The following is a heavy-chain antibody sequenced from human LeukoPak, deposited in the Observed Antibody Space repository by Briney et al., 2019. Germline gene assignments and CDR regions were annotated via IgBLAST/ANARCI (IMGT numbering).Heavy chain of an antibody. V-gene: IGHV1-8*01. CDR3: ARQSTGSYYSPIDY. CDR1: GYTFTSYD. CDR2: MNPNSGNT. Sequence: ASVKVSCKASGYTFTSYDINWVRQAAGQGLEWMGWMNPNSGNTGYGQKFQGRVTMTRNVFISTAYMELSSLRSEDTAVYWCARQSTGSYYSPIDYWGQGTLVTVSS. J-gene: IGHJ4*02. D-gene: IGHD1-26*01.